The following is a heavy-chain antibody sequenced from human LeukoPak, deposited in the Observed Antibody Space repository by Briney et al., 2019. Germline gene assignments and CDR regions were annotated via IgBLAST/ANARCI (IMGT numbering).Heavy chain of an antibody. CDR1: GGSISSDY. J-gene: IGHJ5*02. Sequence: SETLSLTCTVSGGSISSDYWNWIRQPAGKGVEWIGRIYYSGSTSYHPSLKSRVTMSIDTSKNQFSLKLSSVTAADTAVYYRARGGDWFDPWGQGTLVTVSS. V-gene: IGHV4-4*07. D-gene: IGHD3-16*01. CDR2: IYYSGST. CDR3: ARGGDWFDP.